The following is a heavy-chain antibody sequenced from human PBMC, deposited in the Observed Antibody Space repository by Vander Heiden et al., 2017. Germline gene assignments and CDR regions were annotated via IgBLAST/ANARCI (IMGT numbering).Heavy chain of an antibody. Sequence: QLQQSGPGLMQPYQTLSLTRAMSGDSFSSNSVAWNWIRQAPSRGLEWLGRTYYRSKWYNEYAVSVKSRITINADTSKNQFSLQLNSVTPEDTAVYYCTRGRASAFDIWGQGTMVTVSS. CDR2: TYYRSKWYN. J-gene: IGHJ3*02. V-gene: IGHV6-1*01. CDR3: TRGRASAFDI. CDR1: GDSFSSNSVA.